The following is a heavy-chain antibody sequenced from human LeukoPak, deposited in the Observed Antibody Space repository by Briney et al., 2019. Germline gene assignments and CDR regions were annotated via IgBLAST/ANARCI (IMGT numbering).Heavy chain of an antibody. CDR1: GFTFNNYA. CDR2: ISASGGTT. V-gene: IGHV3-23*01. Sequence: GGSLRLSCAASGFTFNNYAMTWVRQAPGKGLEWVSAISASGGTTYYADSVKGRFTISRDNSKNTLYLQTSSLRAEDTAVYYCAKEPREYCSSTSCPNWIDPWGQGTLVTVSS. J-gene: IGHJ5*02. D-gene: IGHD2-2*01. CDR3: AKEPREYCSSTSCPNWIDP.